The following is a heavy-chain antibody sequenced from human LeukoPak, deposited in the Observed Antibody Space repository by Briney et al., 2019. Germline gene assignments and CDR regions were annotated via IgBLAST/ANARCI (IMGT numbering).Heavy chain of an antibody. CDR2: FDPEDGET. V-gene: IGHV1-24*01. D-gene: IGHD5-24*01. J-gene: IGHJ6*03. Sequence: GASVKVSCKASGYTLTELSMHWVRQAPGKGLEWMGGFDPEDGETIYAQKFQGRVTMTEDTSTDTAYMELSSLRSEDTAVYYCATTPITPPYYYYYYMDVWGKGTTVTVSS. CDR1: GYTLTELS. CDR3: ATTPITPPYYYYYYMDV.